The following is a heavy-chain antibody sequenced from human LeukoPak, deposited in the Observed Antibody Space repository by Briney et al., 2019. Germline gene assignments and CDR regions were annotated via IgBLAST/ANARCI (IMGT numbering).Heavy chain of an antibody. D-gene: IGHD3-3*01. V-gene: IGHV3-66*02. J-gene: IGHJ4*02. Sequence: PGGSLRLSCAASGFTFSSYAMSWVRQAPGKGLEWVSVINSGGSTHYADSVKGRFTISRDNSKNTLYLQMNSLRAEDTAVYYCARERIVQSSTIFGVVIRGYFDYWGQGTLVTVSS. CDR3: ARERIVQSSTIFGVVIRGYFDY. CDR2: INSGGST. CDR1: GFTFSSYA.